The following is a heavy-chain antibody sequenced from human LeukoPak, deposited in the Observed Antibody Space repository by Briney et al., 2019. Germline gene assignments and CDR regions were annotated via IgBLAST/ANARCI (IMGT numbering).Heavy chain of an antibody. D-gene: IGHD1-1*01. Sequence: PGGSLRLSCAASGFTFSNFWMSWVRQAPGRGLEWVATIRQDGREENYADSVKGQFTVSRDNAKNSTYLQMNSLGVDETAVYYCVRDRALAHFDHWGQGALDTVSS. CDR2: IRQDGREE. V-gene: IGHV3-7*01. CDR3: VRDRALAHFDH. CDR1: GFTFSNFW. J-gene: IGHJ4*02.